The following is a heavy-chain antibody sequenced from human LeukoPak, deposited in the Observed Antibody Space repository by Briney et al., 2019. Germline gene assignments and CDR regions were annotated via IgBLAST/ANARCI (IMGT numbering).Heavy chain of an antibody. J-gene: IGHJ4*02. CDR3: ARVHSGSYYVDY. D-gene: IGHD1-26*01. Sequence: SETLSLTCTVSGGSVSSGSYYWSWIRQPPGKGLEWIGYIYYSGSTNYNPSLKSRVTISVDTSKNQFSLKLSSVPAADTAVYYCARVHSGSYYVDYWGQGTLVTVSS. CDR2: IYYSGST. CDR1: GGSVSSGSYY. V-gene: IGHV4-61*01.